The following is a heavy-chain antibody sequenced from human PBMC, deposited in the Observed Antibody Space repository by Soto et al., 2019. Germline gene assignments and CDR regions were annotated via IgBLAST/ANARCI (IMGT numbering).Heavy chain of an antibody. J-gene: IGHJ5*02. CDR2: IYYSGST. D-gene: IGHD3-3*01. CDR1: GGSVSSGSYY. V-gene: IGHV4-61*01. CDR3: ASTLTIFGGRNWFDP. Sequence: QVQLQESGPGLVKPSETLSLTCTVSGGSVSSGSYYWSWIRQPPGKGLEWIGYIYYSGSTNYNPSLKSRGTISVDTSKNQFSLKLSSVTAADTAVYYCASTLTIFGGRNWFDPWGQGTLVTVSS.